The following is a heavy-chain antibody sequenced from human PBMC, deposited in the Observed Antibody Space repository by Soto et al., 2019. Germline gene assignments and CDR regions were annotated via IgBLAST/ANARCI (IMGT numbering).Heavy chain of an antibody. CDR1: GYSFTNYG. J-gene: IGHJ6*03. CDR3: ARDRGVAPPVSGNTHYYYYMDV. D-gene: IGHD6-19*01. CDR2: ISAYNGNT. Sequence: QDQLVQSGVEVKKPGASVKVSCMASGYSFTNYGITWVRQAPGQGFEWMGWISAYNGNTKYAQKLQGRVTMTTDASTSSAYLELRSLTSDATAVYYCARDRGVAPPVSGNTHYYYYMDVWGKGTTVTVSS. V-gene: IGHV1-18*01.